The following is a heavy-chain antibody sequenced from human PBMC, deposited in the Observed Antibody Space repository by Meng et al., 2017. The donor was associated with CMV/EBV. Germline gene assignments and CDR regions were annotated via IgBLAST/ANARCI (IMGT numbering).Heavy chain of an antibody. D-gene: IGHD3-16*01. CDR1: GFTFSDYE. J-gene: IGHJ4*02. V-gene: IGHV3-48*03. CDR2: IDYSGTGV. CDR3: ARAWGIHFDY. Sequence: LKISCAGSGFTFSDYEMSWVRQAPGKGLEWVSNIDYSGTGVYYADSMRGRFTVSRDNARNSPYLQLNSLRAEDTAVYYCARAWGIHFDYWGQGVVVTVSS.